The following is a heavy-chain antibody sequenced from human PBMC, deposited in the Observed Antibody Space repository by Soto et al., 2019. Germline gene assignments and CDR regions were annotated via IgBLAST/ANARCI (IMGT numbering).Heavy chain of an antibody. CDR1: GYTFTSYY. J-gene: IGHJ6*02. D-gene: IGHD2-2*01. Sequence: ASVKVSCKASGYTFTSYYMHWVRQAPGQGLEWMGIINPSGGNTGYAQKFQGRVTMTRNTSISTAYMELSSLRSEDTAVYYCARGGPEGYCISTSCYERDYYYYGMDVWGQGTTVTVSS. CDR2: INPSGGNT. V-gene: IGHV1-46*01. CDR3: ARGGPEGYCISTSCYERDYYYYGMDV.